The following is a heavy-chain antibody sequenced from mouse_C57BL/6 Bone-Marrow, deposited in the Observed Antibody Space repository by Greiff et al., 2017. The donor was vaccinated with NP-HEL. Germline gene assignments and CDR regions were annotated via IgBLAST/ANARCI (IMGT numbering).Heavy chain of an antibody. CDR3: ARHFRDYYGSSPFAY. CDR1: GFTFSDYY. J-gene: IGHJ3*01. V-gene: IGHV5-12*01. CDR2: ISNGGGST. D-gene: IGHD1-1*01. Sequence: DVMLVESGGGLVQPGGSLKLSCAASGFTFSDYYMYWVRQTPEKRLEWVAYISNGGGSTYYPDTVKGRFTISRDNAKNTLYLQMSRLKSEDTAMYYCARHFRDYYGSSPFAYWGQGTLVTVSA.